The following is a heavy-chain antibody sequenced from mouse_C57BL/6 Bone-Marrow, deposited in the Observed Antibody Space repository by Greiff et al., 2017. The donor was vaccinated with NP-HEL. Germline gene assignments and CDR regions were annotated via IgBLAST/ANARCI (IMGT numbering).Heavy chain of an antibody. CDR2: IDPETGGT. V-gene: IGHV1-15*01. Sequence: QVQLQQSGAELVRPGASVTLSCKASGYTFTDYEMHWVKQTPVHGLEWIGAIDPETGGTAYNQKFKGKAILTADKSSSTAYMELRSLTSEDSAVYYCTSYSNYLFAYWGQGTLVTVSA. J-gene: IGHJ3*01. CDR1: GYTFTDYE. CDR3: TSYSNYLFAY. D-gene: IGHD2-5*01.